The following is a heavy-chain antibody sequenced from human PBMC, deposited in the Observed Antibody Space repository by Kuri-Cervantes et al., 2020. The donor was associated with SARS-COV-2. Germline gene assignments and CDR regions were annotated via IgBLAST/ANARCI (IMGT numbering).Heavy chain of an antibody. V-gene: IGHV3-23*01. Sequence: GESLKISCTASGFDLKIYAMSWVRQAPGKGLEWVSSIYGSGERTYYADSVKGRFTISRDSSKNTLFLRMYSLRGDDTAIYYCAREGYSSGQDFDSWGQGALVTVSS. CDR1: GFDLKIYA. CDR3: AREGYSSGQDFDS. CDR2: IYGSGERT. D-gene: IGHD6-19*01. J-gene: IGHJ4*02.